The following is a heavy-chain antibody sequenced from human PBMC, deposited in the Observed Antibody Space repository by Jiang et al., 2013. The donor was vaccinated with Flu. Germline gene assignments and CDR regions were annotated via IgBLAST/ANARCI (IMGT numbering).Heavy chain of an antibody. J-gene: IGHJ3*02. CDR3: ATDLWVTTSWGEDRAGAFDI. CDR2: FDPEDGET. D-gene: IGHD4-17*01. V-gene: IGHV1-24*01. Sequence: CKVSGYTLTELSMHWVRQAPGKGLEWMGGFDPEDGETIYAQKFQGRVTMTEDTSTDTAYMELSSLRSEDTAVYYCATDLWVTTSWGEDRAGAFDIWGQGTMVTVSS. CDR1: GYTLTELS.